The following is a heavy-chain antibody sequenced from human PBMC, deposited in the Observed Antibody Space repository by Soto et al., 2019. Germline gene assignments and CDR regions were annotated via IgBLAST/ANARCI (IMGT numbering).Heavy chain of an antibody. CDR2: IIPILGIA. Sequence: QVQLVQSGAEVKKPGSSVKVSCKASGGTFSSYTISWVRQAPGQGLEWMGRIIPILGIANYAQKFQGRVTITADKSTSTAYMELSSLRSEDTAVYHCARGYYDSSGSEYGYFQHWGQGTLVTVSS. CDR3: ARGYYDSSGSEYGYFQH. V-gene: IGHV1-69*02. D-gene: IGHD3-22*01. J-gene: IGHJ1*01. CDR1: GGTFSSYT.